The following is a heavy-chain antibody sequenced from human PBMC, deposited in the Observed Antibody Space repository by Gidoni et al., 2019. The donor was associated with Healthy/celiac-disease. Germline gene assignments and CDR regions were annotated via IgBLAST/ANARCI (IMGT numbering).Heavy chain of an antibody. CDR2: INPSGGST. CDR3: ARDRATVACYY. Sequence: QVQLVQSGAEVKKPGASVKVSCKASGYTFTSYYMHWVRQAPGQGLEWMGKINPSGGSTSYAQKFQGRVTMTRDTSTSTVYMELSSLRSEDTAVYYCARDRATVACYYWGQGTLVTVSS. J-gene: IGHJ4*02. CDR1: GYTFTSYY. D-gene: IGHD4-17*01. V-gene: IGHV1-46*01.